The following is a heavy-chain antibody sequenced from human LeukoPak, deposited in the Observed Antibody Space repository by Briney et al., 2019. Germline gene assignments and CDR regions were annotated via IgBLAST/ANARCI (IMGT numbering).Heavy chain of an antibody. J-gene: IGHJ3*02. Sequence: ASVKVSCKASGISFMSSAVQWVRQARGQRLEWIGWIVVGSGVTNYAQKFLERVTITRDVSTSTVFMELSSLRSEDTALYYCAAEKRLYCSGGACYPDAFDIWGQGTMVTVSS. CDR2: IVVGSGVT. V-gene: IGHV1-58*01. CDR1: GISFMSSA. D-gene: IGHD2-15*01. CDR3: AAEKRLYCSGGACYPDAFDI.